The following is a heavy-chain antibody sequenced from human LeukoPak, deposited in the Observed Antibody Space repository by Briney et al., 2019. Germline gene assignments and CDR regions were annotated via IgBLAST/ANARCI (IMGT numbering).Heavy chain of an antibody. V-gene: IGHV3-48*01. J-gene: IGHJ4*02. CDR1: GFTFSTYS. CDR3: ARVGGYCSGGSCYPLDY. CDR2: ITTSSSTI. D-gene: IGHD2-15*01. Sequence: SGGSLRLSCAASGFTFSTYSMNWVRQAPGKGLEWVSYITTSSSTIYYADSVKGRFAISRDNAKNSLYLQMNSLRAEDTAVYYCARVGGYCSGGSCYPLDYWGQGTLVTVSS.